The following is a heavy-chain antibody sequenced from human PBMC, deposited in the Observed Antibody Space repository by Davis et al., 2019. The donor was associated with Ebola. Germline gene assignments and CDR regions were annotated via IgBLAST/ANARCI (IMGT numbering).Heavy chain of an antibody. CDR3: ARGNYGDYIVLYYYNMDV. CDR2: IYHSGST. D-gene: IGHD4-17*01. CDR1: GDSISSSNW. J-gene: IGHJ6*02. V-gene: IGHV4-4*02. Sequence: GSLRLSCAVSGDSISSSNWWSWVRQPPGKGLEWIGEIYHSGSTNYNPSLKSRVTMSVDTSKNQFSLKLSSVTTADTAVYYCARGNYGDYIVLYYYNMDVWGQGTPVTVSS.